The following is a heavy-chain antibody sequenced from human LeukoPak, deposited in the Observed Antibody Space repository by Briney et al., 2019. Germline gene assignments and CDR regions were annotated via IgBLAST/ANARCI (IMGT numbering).Heavy chain of an antibody. D-gene: IGHD2-8*01. CDR3: AKDRCSNGVGCYYYYMDV. Sequence: GGSLRLSCAASRFTFSSYGMHWVRQAPGKGLEWVAYIQYDGSNAQYADSVKGRFSISRDSSKNILYLQMNSLRAEDTAVYYCAKDRCSNGVGCYYYYMDVWGKGTTVTISS. V-gene: IGHV3-30*02. CDR1: RFTFSSYG. J-gene: IGHJ6*03. CDR2: IQYDGSNA.